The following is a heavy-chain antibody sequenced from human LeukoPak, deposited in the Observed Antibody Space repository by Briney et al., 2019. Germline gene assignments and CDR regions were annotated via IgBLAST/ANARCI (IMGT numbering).Heavy chain of an antibody. CDR3: ARGRGIAVAGIANNWFDP. Sequence: SETLSLTCTVSGGSISSSSYYWGWIRQPPGKGLEWIGSIYYSGSTYYNPSLKSRVTMSVDTSKNQFSLKLSSVTAADTAVYYCARGRGIAVAGIANNWFDPWGQGTLVTVSS. CDR2: IYYSGST. D-gene: IGHD6-19*01. J-gene: IGHJ5*02. V-gene: IGHV4-39*07. CDR1: GGSISSSSYY.